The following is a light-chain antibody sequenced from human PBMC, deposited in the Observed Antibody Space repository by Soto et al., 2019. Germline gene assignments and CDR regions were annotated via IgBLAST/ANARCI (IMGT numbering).Light chain of an antibody. J-gene: IGLJ2*01. Sequence: QSALTQPASVSGSPGQSITISCSGTSSDVGGYNYVSWYQQHPGKAPKLMMYEVTNRPSGVSDRFSGSKSGNTASLTISGLQAEDEADYYCSSYAGGTTLIFGGGTKLTVL. CDR1: SSDVGGYNY. CDR3: SSYAGGTTLI. V-gene: IGLV2-14*01. CDR2: EVT.